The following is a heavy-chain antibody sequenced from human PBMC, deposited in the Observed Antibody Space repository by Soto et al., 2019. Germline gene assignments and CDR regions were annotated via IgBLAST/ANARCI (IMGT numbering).Heavy chain of an antibody. CDR3: ATSPNYDFWSGPFFDY. D-gene: IGHD3-3*01. V-gene: IGHV3-23*01. CDR1: GFTFSSYA. Sequence: GGSLRLSCAASGFTFSSYAMSWVRQTPGKGLEWVSAISGSGGTTYYVDSVKGRFTFSRDNSKNTLYLQMNSLGAEDTAVYYCATSPNYDFWSGPFFDYWGQGTLVTVSS. J-gene: IGHJ4*02. CDR2: ISGSGGTT.